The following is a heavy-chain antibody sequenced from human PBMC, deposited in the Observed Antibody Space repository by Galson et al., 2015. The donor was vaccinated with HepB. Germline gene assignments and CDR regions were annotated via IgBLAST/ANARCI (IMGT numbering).Heavy chain of an antibody. CDR3: ATLYCSSTSCRRYYGMDV. CDR1: GYTFTSYD. V-gene: IGHV1-8*01. Sequence: SVKVSCRASGYTFTSYDINWVRQATGQGLEWMGWMNPNSGNTGYAQKFQGRVTMTRNTSISTAYMELSSLRSEDTAVYYCATLYCSSTSCRRYYGMDVWGQGTTVTVSS. J-gene: IGHJ6*02. CDR2: MNPNSGNT. D-gene: IGHD2-2*01.